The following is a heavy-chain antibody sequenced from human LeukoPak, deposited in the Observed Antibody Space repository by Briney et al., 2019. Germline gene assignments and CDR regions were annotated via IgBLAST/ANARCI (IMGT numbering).Heavy chain of an antibody. V-gene: IGHV3-23*01. D-gene: IGHD3-22*01. CDR3: AKDPTYYYDSSGYPPDY. CDR2: ITGSGGNT. J-gene: IGHJ4*02. Sequence: GGSLRLSCAASGFTFNNYAMSWVRQAPGKGLEWVSVITGSGGNTHYADSVKGRFTISRDISKNTLYLQMNSLRAEDTAVYYCAKDPTYYYDSSGYPPDYWGQGTLVTVSS. CDR1: GFTFNNYA.